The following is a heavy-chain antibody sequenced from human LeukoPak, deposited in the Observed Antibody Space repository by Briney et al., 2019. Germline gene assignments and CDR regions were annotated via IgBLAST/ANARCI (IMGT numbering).Heavy chain of an antibody. V-gene: IGHV1-46*01. Sequence: ASVKVSCKASGYTFTSYYMHWVRQAPGQGLEWMGIINASSGSTRYAQNFQGRVTMTRDTSTSTVYMELSSLRSEDTAVYYCARDLIAMVRGVGYWFEPWGQGTLVTVSS. CDR3: ARDLIAMVRGVGYWFEP. J-gene: IGHJ5*02. D-gene: IGHD3-10*01. CDR2: INASSGST. CDR1: GYTFTSYY.